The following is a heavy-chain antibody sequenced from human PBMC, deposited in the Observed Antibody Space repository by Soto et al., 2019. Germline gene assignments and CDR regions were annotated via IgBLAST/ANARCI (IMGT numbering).Heavy chain of an antibody. CDR2: IKQDGSEK. CDR1: GFTFRSYW. V-gene: IGHV3-7*01. J-gene: IGHJ6*02. Sequence: PGGSLRLSCSASGFTFRSYWMSWVRQAPGKGLEWVANIKQDGSEKDFVDSVKGRFTISRDNVKNSMYLQMNSLRVEDTAVYYCVRDPYYYDSHYYYGMDVWGQGTTVTVSS. D-gene: IGHD3-22*01. CDR3: VRDPYYYDSHYYYGMDV.